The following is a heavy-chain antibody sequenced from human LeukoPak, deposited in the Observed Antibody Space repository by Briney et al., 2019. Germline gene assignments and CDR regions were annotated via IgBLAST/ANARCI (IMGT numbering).Heavy chain of an antibody. CDR1: GFTFSSYS. CDR3: ARDRGYDFWSGYYGFDY. J-gene: IGHJ4*02. Sequence: GVSLRLSCAASGFTFSSYSMNWVRQAPGKGLEWVPYISSSSSTIYYADSVKGRFTISRDNAKNSLYLQMNSLRDEDTAVYYCARDRGYDFWSGYYGFDYWGQGTLVTVSS. D-gene: IGHD3-3*01. CDR2: ISSSSSTI. V-gene: IGHV3-48*02.